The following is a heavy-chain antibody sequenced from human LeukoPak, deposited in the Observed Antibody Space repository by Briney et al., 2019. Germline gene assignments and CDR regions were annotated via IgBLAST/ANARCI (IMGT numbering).Heavy chain of an antibody. CDR3: ASLPKYGNALKAFDI. V-gene: IGHV4-39*01. Sequence: PSETLSLTCAVSGGSIRNSSFYWGWIRQPPGKGLEWIASIYNSGTTYYNPSIKSRITISVDTSKNQFSLKLSSVTAADTAVYYCASLPKYGNALKAFDIWGQGTVVTVSS. CDR2: IYNSGTT. D-gene: IGHD6-6*01. CDR1: GGSIRNSSFY. J-gene: IGHJ3*02.